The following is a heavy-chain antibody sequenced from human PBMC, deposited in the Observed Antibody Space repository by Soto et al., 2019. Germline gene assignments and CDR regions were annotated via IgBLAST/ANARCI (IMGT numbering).Heavy chain of an antibody. J-gene: IGHJ6*03. D-gene: IGHD4-17*01. V-gene: IGHV1-2*04. CDR3: ARAYGDYSYYYYMDV. Sequence: ASVKVSCKASGYTFTGYYMHWVRQAPGQGLEWMGWINPNSGGTNYAQKFQGWVTMTRDTSISTAYMELSRLRSGDTAVYYCARAYGDYSYYYYMDVWGKGTTVTVSS. CDR2: INPNSGGT. CDR1: GYTFTGYY.